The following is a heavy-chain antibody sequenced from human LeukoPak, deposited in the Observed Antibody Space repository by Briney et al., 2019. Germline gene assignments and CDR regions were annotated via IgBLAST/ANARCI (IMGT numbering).Heavy chain of an antibody. CDR3: ALRSPYCSGGSCYHDY. V-gene: IGHV4-38-2*01. CDR1: GYSISSGYY. Sequence: PSETPSLTCAVSGYSISSGYYWGWIRQPPGKGLEWIGRIYHSGSTYYNPSLKSRVTISVDTSKSQFSLKLSSVTAADTAVYYCALRSPYCSGGSCYHDYWGQGTLVTVSS. D-gene: IGHD2-15*01. J-gene: IGHJ4*02. CDR2: IYHSGST.